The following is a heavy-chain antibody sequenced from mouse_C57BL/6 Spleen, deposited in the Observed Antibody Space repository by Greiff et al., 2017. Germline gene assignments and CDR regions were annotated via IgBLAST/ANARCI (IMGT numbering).Heavy chain of an antibody. J-gene: IGHJ4*01. CDR3: AKDLYYYGSERPAMDY. V-gene: IGHV1-72*01. D-gene: IGHD1-1*01. CDR2: IDPNSGGT. Sequence: QVQLKESGAELVKPGASVKLSCKASGYTFTSYWMHWVKQRPGRGLEWIGRIDPNSGGTKYNEKFKSKATLTVDKPSSTAYMQLSSLTSEDSAVYYCAKDLYYYGSERPAMDYWGQGTSVTVSS. CDR1: GYTFTSYW.